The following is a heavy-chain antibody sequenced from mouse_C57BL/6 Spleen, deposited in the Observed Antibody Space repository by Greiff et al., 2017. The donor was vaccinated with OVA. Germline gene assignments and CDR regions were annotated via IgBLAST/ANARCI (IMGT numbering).Heavy chain of an antibody. D-gene: IGHD2-2*01. CDR1: GYSITSGYY. J-gene: IGHJ3*01. V-gene: IGHV3-6*01. CDR2: ISYDGSN. CDR3: ARDGGWLRRFAY. Sequence: QSGPGLVKPSQSLSLTCSVTGYSITSGYYWNWIRQFPGNKLEWMGYISYDGSNNYNPSLKNRISITRDTSKNQFFLKLNSVTTEDTATYYCARDGGWLRRFAYWGQGTLVTVSA.